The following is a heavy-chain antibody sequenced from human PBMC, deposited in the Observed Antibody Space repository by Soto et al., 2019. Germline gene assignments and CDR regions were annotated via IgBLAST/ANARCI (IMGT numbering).Heavy chain of an antibody. Sequence: PWESLKISCKGSGNSFTSYWISWVRQMPGKGLEWMGRIDPSDSYTNYSPSFQGHVTISADKSISTAYLQWSSLKASDTAMYYCASFAYCGGDCRGNWFDPWGQGTLVTVSS. CDR3: ASFAYCGGDCRGNWFDP. J-gene: IGHJ5*02. CDR1: GNSFTSYW. D-gene: IGHD2-21*02. CDR2: IDPSDSYT. V-gene: IGHV5-10-1*01.